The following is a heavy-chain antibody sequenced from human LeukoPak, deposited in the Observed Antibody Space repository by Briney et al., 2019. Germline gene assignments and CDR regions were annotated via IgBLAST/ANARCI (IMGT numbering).Heavy chain of an antibody. Sequence: SETLSLTCTVSGGSISSSSYYWGWIRQPPGKGLEWIGSIYYSGSTYYNPSLKSRVTISVDTSKNQFSLKLSSVTAADTAVYYCARSKAPPIAVAYHGGGAVWYWGQGTLVTVSS. CDR1: GGSISSSSYY. J-gene: IGHJ4*02. CDR2: IYYSGST. V-gene: IGHV4-39*07. D-gene: IGHD6-19*01. CDR3: ARSKAPPIAVAYHGGGAVWY.